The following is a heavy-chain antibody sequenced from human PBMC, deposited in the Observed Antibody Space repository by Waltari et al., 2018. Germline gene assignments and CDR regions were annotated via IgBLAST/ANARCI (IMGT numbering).Heavy chain of an antibody. CDR1: GGSISSGPYY. J-gene: IGHJ4*01. CDR2: MHSTGTT. CDR3: SGGGGIGVSHX. D-gene: IGHD3-3*01. Sequence: LQESGPXLVXXSETLSXTCTXSGGSISSGPYYWSWIRQSPQKGLEWVESMHSTGTTYYTPSLTXRLTISVDASQTHCSLNXRSVTAADXALYFXSGGGGIGVSHXWGHGIRVTVSS. V-gene: IGHV4-39*02.